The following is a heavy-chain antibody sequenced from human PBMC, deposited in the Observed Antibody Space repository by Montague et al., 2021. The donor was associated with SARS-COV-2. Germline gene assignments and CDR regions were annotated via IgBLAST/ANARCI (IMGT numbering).Heavy chain of an antibody. J-gene: IGHJ6*02. CDR3: ARGEGVMVYVYGMDV. CDR1: GGSISSGGYY. V-gene: IGHV4-31*03. D-gene: IGHD2-8*01. Sequence: TLSLTCTVSGGSISSGGYYWSWIRQHPGRGLEWIGYIYYSGSTNYNPSLKSRLTISVDTSKNQFSLKLSSATAADTAVYYCARGEGVMVYVYGMDVWGRGTTVTVSS. CDR2: IYYSGST.